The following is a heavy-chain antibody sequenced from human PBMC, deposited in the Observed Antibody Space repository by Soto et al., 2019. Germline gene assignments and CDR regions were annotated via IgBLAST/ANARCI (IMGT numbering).Heavy chain of an antibody. J-gene: IGHJ5*01. CDR2: ITASGGRT. Sequence: EVHLLESGGGLVQPGGSLRLSCTASGFTFSSYAMTWVRQAPGRGLEGVSGITASGGRTFYADSVKGRFTISRDNSRSTLYLPMNSLSAEHTHVYYCAKDRIHADYVSWFDSWGPGTLVTVSS. V-gene: IGHV3-23*01. CDR3: AKDRIHADYVSWFDS. CDR1: GFTFSSYA. D-gene: IGHD4-17*01.